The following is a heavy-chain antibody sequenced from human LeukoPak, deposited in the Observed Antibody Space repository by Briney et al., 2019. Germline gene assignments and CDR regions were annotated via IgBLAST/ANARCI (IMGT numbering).Heavy chain of an antibody. CDR3: ARVGATYAFDI. CDR1: GYSISSGYY. J-gene: IGHJ3*02. CDR2: IYHSGST. D-gene: IGHD1-26*01. V-gene: IGHV4-38-2*01. Sequence: SETLSLTCAVSGYSISSGYYWGWIRQPPGKGLEWIVNIYHSGSTYYNPSLKSRVTISVDTSKNQFSLEVNSVTAADTAVYYCARVGATYAFDIWGQGTMVTVSS.